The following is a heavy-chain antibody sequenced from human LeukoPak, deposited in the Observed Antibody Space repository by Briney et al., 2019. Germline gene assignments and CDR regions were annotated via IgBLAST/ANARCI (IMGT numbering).Heavy chain of an antibody. J-gene: IGHJ5*02. V-gene: IGHV4-39*07. CDR3: ARANRRRSRNFFDP. Sequence: PSETLSLTCTVSGGSISNSNYYYWGWIRQPPGKGLEWIGEISHSGTTNSNPSLKSRVTISVDTSKNQFSLKLSSVTAADTAVYYCARANRRRSRNFFDPWGQGTLVTVSS. D-gene: IGHD2/OR15-2a*01. CDR1: GGSISNSNYYY. CDR2: ISHSGTT.